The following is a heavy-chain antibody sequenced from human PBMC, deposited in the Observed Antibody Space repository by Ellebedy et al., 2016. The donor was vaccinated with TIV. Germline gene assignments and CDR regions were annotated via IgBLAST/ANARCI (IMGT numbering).Heavy chain of an antibody. D-gene: IGHD2-15*01. V-gene: IGHV1-69*04. CDR2: IIPILGLT. J-gene: IGHJ4*02. Sequence: ASVKVSCKASGGTFRTYGISWVRQATGQGLEWMGRIIPILGLTNSAQKFQGKVTITADKSTSTAYMELSSLRSEDTAVYYCARDDCSGGSCYSDYWGQGTLVTVSS. CDR3: ARDDCSGGSCYSDY. CDR1: GGTFRTYG.